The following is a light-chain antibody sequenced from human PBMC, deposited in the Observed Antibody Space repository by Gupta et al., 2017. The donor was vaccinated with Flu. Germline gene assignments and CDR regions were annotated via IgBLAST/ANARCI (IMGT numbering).Light chain of an antibody. CDR1: QSLVYKNGVTY. CDR2: EVS. V-gene: IGKV2-30*01. J-gene: IGKJ2*02. CDR3: RRGKHPWT. Sequence: PVTLGQPAYISCRSSQSLVYKNGVTYLNWFQQRPGQSPRRLIYEVSKRDYGVPDRFSGSGSDTDFTLNSSRGEAEDVGVYYCRRGKHPWTFGQGTMMEI.